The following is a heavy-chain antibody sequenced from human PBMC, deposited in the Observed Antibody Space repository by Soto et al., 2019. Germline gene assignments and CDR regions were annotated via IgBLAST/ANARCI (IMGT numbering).Heavy chain of an antibody. D-gene: IGHD2-15*01. CDR3: ASDHRGGSDAFDI. V-gene: IGHV1-18*01. CDR2: ISAYNGNT. Sequence: QVQLVQSGAEVKKPGASVKVSCKASGYTFTSFGISWVRQAPGQGLEWMGWISAYNGNTNYAENLQGRVTMTTDTATSTAYMELRSLRSDDTAVYYRASDHRGGSDAFDIWGQGPMVTVSS. J-gene: IGHJ3*02. CDR1: GYTFTSFG.